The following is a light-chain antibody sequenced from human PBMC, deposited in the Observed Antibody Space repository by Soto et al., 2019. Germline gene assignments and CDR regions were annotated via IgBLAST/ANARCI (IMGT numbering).Light chain of an antibody. CDR1: QSVNSN. V-gene: IGKV3-15*01. CDR2: GAS. Sequence: EKMMTQSPAALSVSPGERATPSCRASQSVNSNLAWYQRKPGQAPRLLLYGASTRATGITARFSGSASGTEFTLTISSLQSEDSAVYYCQQYNDWPLTFGGETKV. CDR3: QQYNDWPLT. J-gene: IGKJ4*01.